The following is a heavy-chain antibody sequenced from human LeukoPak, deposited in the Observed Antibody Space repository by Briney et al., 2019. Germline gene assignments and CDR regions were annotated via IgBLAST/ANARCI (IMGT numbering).Heavy chain of an antibody. CDR2: ISAYNGNT. CDR1: GYTFTSYG. D-gene: IGHD2-2*01. CDR3: ARDCSSTSGCWGP. J-gene: IGHJ5*02. V-gene: IGHV1-18*01. Sequence: ASVKVSCKAPGYTFTSYGISWVRQAPGQGLEWMGWISAYNGNTNYAQKLQGRVTITRDTSASTAYMELSSLRAEDTAVYYCARDCSSTSGCWGPWGQGTLVTVSS.